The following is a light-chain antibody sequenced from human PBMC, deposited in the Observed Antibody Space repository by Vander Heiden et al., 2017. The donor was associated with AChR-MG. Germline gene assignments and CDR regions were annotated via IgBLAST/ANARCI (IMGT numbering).Light chain of an antibody. CDR3: QQYHATPVT. CDR1: QSVLYSSNNKSY. V-gene: IGKV4-1*01. CDR2: WAS. Sequence: DIVLTQSPDSLAVSLGARATINCKSSQSVLYSSNNKSYLAWYHQKPGQPPKLLINWASSRESGVPDRFSGGGSGTDFTLTITRLQAEDVAVYYCQQYHATPVTFGQGTRLEIK. J-gene: IGKJ5*01.